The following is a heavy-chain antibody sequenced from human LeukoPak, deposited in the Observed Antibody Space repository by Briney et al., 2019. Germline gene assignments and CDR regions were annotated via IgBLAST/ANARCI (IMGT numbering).Heavy chain of an antibody. CDR2: ISSNGGST. D-gene: IGHD3-10*01. CDR3: ARDRGDYYYGMDV. CDR1: GFTFSSYA. V-gene: IGHV3-64*01. J-gene: IGHJ6*02. Sequence: GGSLRLSCAASGFTFSSYAMHWVRQAPGKGLEYVSAISSNGGSTYYANSVKGRFTISRDNSKNTLYLQMNNLRAEDAAVYYCARDRGDYYYGMDVWGQGTTVTVSS.